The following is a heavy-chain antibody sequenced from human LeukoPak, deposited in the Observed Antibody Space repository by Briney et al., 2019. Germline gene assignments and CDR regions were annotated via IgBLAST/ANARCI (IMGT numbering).Heavy chain of an antibody. V-gene: IGHV3-7*01. CDR3: AGDEGWTFDI. D-gene: IGHD5-24*01. J-gene: IGHJ3*02. Sequence: GSLRLSCAAPGFSFRTHWMSWFPPASGKGLEWVALIKQDGSVIHYVDSVKGRFTISRDNAKNSLSLQMNSLRADDTAVYYCAGDEGWTFDIWGQGTKVTVSS. CDR1: GFSFRTHW. CDR2: IKQDGSVI.